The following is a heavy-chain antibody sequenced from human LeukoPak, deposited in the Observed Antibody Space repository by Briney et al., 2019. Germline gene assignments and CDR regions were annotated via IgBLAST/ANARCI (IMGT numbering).Heavy chain of an antibody. V-gene: IGHV4-59*01. CDR3: AREHGFDSSGYLNWFDP. J-gene: IGHJ5*02. CDR2: IYYSGST. Sequence: SETLSLTCTVSGGSISSYYWSWIRQPPGKGLEWIGYIYYSGSTNYNPSLKSRVTISVDTSKNQLSQKLSSVTAADTAVYYCAREHGFDSSGYLNWFDPWGQGTLVTVSS. CDR1: GGSISSYY. D-gene: IGHD3-22*01.